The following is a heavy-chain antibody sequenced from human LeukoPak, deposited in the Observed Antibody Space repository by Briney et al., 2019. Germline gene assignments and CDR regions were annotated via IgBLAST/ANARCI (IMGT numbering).Heavy chain of an antibody. CDR2: INPGGGRT. V-gene: IGHV1-46*01. J-gene: IGHJ3*02. D-gene: IGHD3-22*01. CDR3: AGGAYYFDSRHPDVFDI. Sequence: ASVKVSCKASGYTFTSFYMHWVRQAPGQGLEWVGVINPGGGRTTYAQKFQGRVTMTRDTSTSTVNMELSSLRSEDTAVYYCAGGAYYFDSRHPDVFDIWGQGTMVTVSS. CDR1: GYTFTSFY.